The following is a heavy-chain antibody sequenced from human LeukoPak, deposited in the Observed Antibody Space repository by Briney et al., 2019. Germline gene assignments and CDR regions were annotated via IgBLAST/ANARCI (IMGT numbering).Heavy chain of an antibody. CDR3: AKGGGAWYYYYGLDA. V-gene: IGHV3-30-3*01. D-gene: IGHD1-26*01. CDR2: ISYDGSNK. J-gene: IGHJ6*02. Sequence: PGGSLRLSCAASGFTFSSYAMHWVRQAPGKGLEWVAVISYDGSNKYYADSVKGRFTISRDNSKNTLYLQMNSLRAEDTAVYYCAKGGGAWYYYYGLDAWGQGTTVTVSS. CDR1: GFTFSSYA.